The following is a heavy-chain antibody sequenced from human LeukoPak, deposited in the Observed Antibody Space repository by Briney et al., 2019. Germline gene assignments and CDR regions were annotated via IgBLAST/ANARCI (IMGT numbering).Heavy chain of an antibody. CDR3: ARTVDYVRPGDFDY. Sequence: GRSLRLSCAASGFTFSSYAMHWVRQAPGKGLEWVAVISYDGSNKYYADSVKGRFTISRDNSKNTLYLQMNSLRAEDTAVYYCARTVDYVRPGDFDYWGQGTLVTVSS. V-gene: IGHV3-30-3*01. CDR1: GFTFSSYA. J-gene: IGHJ4*02. CDR2: ISYDGSNK. D-gene: IGHD4-17*01.